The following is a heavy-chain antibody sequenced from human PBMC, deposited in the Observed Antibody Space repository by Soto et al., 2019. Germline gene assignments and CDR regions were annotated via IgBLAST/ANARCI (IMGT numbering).Heavy chain of an antibody. Sequence: PGGSLRLSCAASGFTVSSNYMSWVRQAPGKGLEWVSVIYSGGSTYYADSVKGRFTISRDNSKNTLYLQMNSLRAEDTAVYYCARDMEQWLPRNRNYYYYMDVWGKGTTVTVSS. CDR1: GFTVSSNY. CDR3: ARDMEQWLPRNRNYYYYMDV. CDR2: IYSGGST. V-gene: IGHV3-66*01. J-gene: IGHJ6*03. D-gene: IGHD6-19*01.